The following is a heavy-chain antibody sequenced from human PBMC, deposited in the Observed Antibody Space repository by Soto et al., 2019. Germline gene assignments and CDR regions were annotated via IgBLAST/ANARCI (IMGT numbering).Heavy chain of an antibody. CDR1: GYIFSDYY. CDR2: IDPRNGGT. Sequence: QVQLVQSGSDVNKPGASFTVSCKASGYIFSDYYIHWVRQAPGQGLEWMGWIDPRNGGTKYAQKFQDRLTMTTDTSTSTAFLELRRLRLDDTAVFFCARVLYRTVIQAWGQGTLVTVS. V-gene: IGHV1-2*02. D-gene: IGHD1-1*01. CDR3: ARVLYRTVIQA. J-gene: IGHJ4*02.